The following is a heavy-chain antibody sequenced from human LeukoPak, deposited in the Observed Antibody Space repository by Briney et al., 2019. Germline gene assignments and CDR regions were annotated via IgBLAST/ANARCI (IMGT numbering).Heavy chain of an antibody. D-gene: IGHD3-22*01. V-gene: IGHV1-2*02. CDR1: GYTFTGYY. CDR3: ARDAYYYDSSGYYY. CDR2: INPNSGGT. J-gene: IGHJ4*02. Sequence: ASVKVPCKASGYTFTGYYMHWVRQAPGQGLEWMGWINPNSGGTNYAQKFQGRVTMTRDTSISTAYMELSRLRSDDTAVYYCARDAYYYDSSGYYYWGQGTLVTVSS.